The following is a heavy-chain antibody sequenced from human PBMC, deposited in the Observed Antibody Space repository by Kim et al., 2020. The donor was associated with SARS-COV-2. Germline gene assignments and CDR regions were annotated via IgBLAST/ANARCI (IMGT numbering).Heavy chain of an antibody. CDR3: ARHFGGTSIRFLGLFQLDY. J-gene: IGHJ4*02. CDR1: GGSISSSGYY. Sequence: SETLSLTCIVSGGSISSSGYYWDWIRQPPGKGLEWIGSGYYTGNIYYNPSLESRVTISVDTSKNQCSLKLCSVTAADTAVYYCARHFGGTSIRFLGLFQLDYWGQGILVTVSS. CDR2: GYYTGNI. D-gene: IGHD3-3*01. V-gene: IGHV4-39*01.